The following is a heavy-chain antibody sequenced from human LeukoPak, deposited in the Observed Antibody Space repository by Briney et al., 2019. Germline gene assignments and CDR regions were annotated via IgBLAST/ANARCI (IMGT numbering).Heavy chain of an antibody. CDR3: ARVNDYGDSKIDY. CDR2: IYYSGST. CDR1: GGSISSYY. D-gene: IGHD4-17*01. J-gene: IGHJ4*02. V-gene: IGHV4-59*01. Sequence: SETLSLTCTVSGGSISSYYWSWIRQPPGKGLEWIGCIYYSGSTNYNPSLKSRVTISVDTSKNQFSLKLSSVTAADTAVYYCARVNDYGDSKIDYWGQGTLVTVSS.